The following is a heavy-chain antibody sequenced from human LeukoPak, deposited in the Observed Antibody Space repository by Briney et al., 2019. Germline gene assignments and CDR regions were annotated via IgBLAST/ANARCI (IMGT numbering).Heavy chain of an antibody. D-gene: IGHD5-12*01. Sequence: ASVKVSCKTSGYSFNSHHVHWVRQAPGQALEWMGWITPFNGNTNYAQQFQDRVTITRDRSRNTVYMELNSLRFEDTAMYYCARSPFSGDDDAFDIWGQGTMVTVSS. CDR1: GYSFNSHH. CDR2: ITPFNGNT. J-gene: IGHJ3*02. V-gene: IGHV1-45*02. CDR3: ARSPFSGDDDAFDI.